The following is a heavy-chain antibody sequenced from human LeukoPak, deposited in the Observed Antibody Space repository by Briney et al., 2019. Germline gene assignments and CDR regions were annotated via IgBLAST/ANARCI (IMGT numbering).Heavy chain of an antibody. D-gene: IGHD4-23*01. J-gene: IGHJ6*03. CDR1: GFTFSNAW. Sequence: GGSLRLSCAASGFTFSNAWMSWVRQAPGKGLEWVGRIKSKTDGGTTDYAAPVKGRFTISRDDSKNTLYLQMNSLKTEDTAVYYCTTDQRGVVTDYYYMDVWGKGTTVTISS. V-gene: IGHV3-15*01. CDR3: TTDQRGVVTDYYYMDV. CDR2: IKSKTDGGTT.